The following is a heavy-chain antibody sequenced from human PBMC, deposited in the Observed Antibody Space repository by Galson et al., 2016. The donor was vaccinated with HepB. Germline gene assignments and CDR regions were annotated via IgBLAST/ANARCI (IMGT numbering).Heavy chain of an antibody. V-gene: IGHV3-7*05. J-gene: IGHJ4*02. CDR1: GFTFSSYW. CDR2: IKQDGSEQ. Sequence: SLRLSCAASGFTFSSYWMSWVRQAPGKRLECVANIKQDGSEQYYADSVKGRFTISRDDSRNTLYLQMNSLRADDTAVYYCAGVPSGKRLDYWGQGTLVTVSS. D-gene: IGHD4-23*01. CDR3: AGVPSGKRLDY.